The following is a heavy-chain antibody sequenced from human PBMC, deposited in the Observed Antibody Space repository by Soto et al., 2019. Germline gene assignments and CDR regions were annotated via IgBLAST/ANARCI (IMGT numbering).Heavy chain of an antibody. Sequence: GGSLRLSCAASGFTFSSYAMHWVRQAPGKGLEWVAVISYDGSNKYYADSVKGRFTISRDNSKNTLYLQMNSLRAEDTAVYYCASEDIVLVPAAMPMDVWGQGTTVTVSS. CDR2: ISYDGSNK. V-gene: IGHV3-30-3*01. D-gene: IGHD2-2*01. CDR1: GFTFSSYA. J-gene: IGHJ6*02. CDR3: ASEDIVLVPAAMPMDV.